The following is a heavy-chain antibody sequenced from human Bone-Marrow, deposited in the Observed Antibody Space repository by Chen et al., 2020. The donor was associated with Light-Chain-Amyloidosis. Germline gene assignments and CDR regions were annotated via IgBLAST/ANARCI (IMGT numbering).Heavy chain of an antibody. J-gene: IGHJ6*02. CDR2: IYPADPDA. V-gene: IGHV5-51*01. D-gene: IGHD6-19*01. CDR3: ARHLGQWLADGLDV. CDR1: GYSFTSKW. Sequence: EVQLVQSGAEVKKPGESLKISCKASGYSFTSKWIGWVRQMPGKGLEWMGLIYPADPDATYTPSFPCQDTISADKSITTAYLQWSSLKAADTAMYYCARHLGQWLADGLDVWGQGTTVTVSS.